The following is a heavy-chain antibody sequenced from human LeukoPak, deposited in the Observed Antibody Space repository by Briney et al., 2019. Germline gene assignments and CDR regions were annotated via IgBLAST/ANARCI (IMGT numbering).Heavy chain of an antibody. CDR2: INHSGST. V-gene: IGHV4-34*01. D-gene: IGHD2-15*01. J-gene: IGHJ4*02. Sequence: PSETLSLTCAVYGGSFSGYYWSWIRQPPGKGLEWIGEINHSGSTNYNPSLKSRVTISVDTSKSQFSLKLSSVTAADTAVYYCASLVCSGGSCSVDYWGQGTLVTVSS. CDR1: GGSFSGYY. CDR3: ASLVCSGGSCSVDY.